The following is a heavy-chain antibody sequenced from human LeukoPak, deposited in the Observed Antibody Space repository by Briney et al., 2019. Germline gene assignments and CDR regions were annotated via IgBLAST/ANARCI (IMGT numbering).Heavy chain of an antibody. D-gene: IGHD6-19*01. CDR3: AKDFFSSDTQRPLCLVC. Sequence: PGGSLRLSCAASGFTFSTYTMTWIRQAPGKGLEWVSAITGSGDTTYYAGSVKGRFTISRDNSKNTLSLQMNSLRAEDTAVYSCAKDFFSSDTQRPLCLVCWGRATLVTVSS. CDR2: ITGSGDTT. J-gene: IGHJ4*02. CDR1: GFTFSTYT. V-gene: IGHV3-23*01.